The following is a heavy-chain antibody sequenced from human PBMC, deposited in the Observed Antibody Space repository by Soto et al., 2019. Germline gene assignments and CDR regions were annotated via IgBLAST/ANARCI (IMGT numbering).Heavy chain of an antibody. CDR1: GGTFSSYA. D-gene: IGHD3-9*01. Sequence: QVQLVQSGAEVKKPGSSVKVSCKASGGTFSSYAISWVPQAPGQGLEWMGGILPIFGTANYAQKFQGRVTITADESTSKAYMEMSSLRSEDTAVYYCARDGDFDSRGWFDPWGQGTLVTVSS. CDR2: ILPIFGTA. V-gene: IGHV1-69*12. J-gene: IGHJ5*02. CDR3: ARDGDFDSRGWFDP.